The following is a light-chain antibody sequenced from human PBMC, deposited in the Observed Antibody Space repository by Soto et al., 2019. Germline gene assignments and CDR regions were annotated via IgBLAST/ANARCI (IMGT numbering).Light chain of an antibody. J-gene: IGLJ1*01. CDR1: SSNLGANYD. V-gene: IGLV1-40*01. Sequence: QSVLTQPPSVSGAPGQRVTISCTGGSSNLGANYDVHWYQQLPGTAPKLLIYGINNRPSGVPDRFSGSKSGTSASLAITGLQAEDEADYYCQSYDSSLSRIFGTGTKVTVL. CDR2: GIN. CDR3: QSYDSSLSRI.